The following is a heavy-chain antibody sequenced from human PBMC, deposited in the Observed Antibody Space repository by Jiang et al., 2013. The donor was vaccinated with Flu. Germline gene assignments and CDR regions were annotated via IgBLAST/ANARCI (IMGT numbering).Heavy chain of an antibody. J-gene: IGHJ4*02. CDR3: ARGGVAPSGSYRDY. D-gene: IGHD1-26*01. CDR2: IIPILGIA. CDR1: GTFSSYA. V-gene: IGHV1-69*04. Sequence: GTFSSYAVSWVRQAPGQGLEWMGRIIPILGIANYAQKFQGRVTITADKSTSTAYMELSSLRSEDTAVYYCARGGVAPSGSYRDYWGQGTLVTVSS.